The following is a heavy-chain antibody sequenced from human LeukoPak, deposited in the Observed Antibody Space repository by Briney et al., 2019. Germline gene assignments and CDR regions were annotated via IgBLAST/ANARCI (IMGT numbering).Heavy chain of an antibody. CDR2: IWYDGSDK. J-gene: IGHJ5*01. V-gene: IGHV3-33*03. CDR1: GFTFSSYG. Sequence: GGSLRVSCAASGFTFSSYGMHWVRRAPGKGLEWVALIWYDGSDKDYGDSVKGRFTISRDNSKNTMYLQMNSLRADDTAVYYCVKSVAGTRGWFDSWGQGTLVIVSS. CDR3: VKSVAGTRGWFDS.